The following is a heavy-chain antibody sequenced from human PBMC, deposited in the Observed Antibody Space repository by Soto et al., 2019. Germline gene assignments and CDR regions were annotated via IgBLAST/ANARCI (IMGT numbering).Heavy chain of an antibody. J-gene: IGHJ4*02. V-gene: IGHV3-30-3*01. Sequence: GGSLRLSCAASGFTFSSYAMHWVRQAPGKGLEWVAVISYGGSNKYYADSVKGRFTISRDNSKNTLYLQMNSLRAEDTAVYYCARVPGHSSGYYFDYWGQGTLVTV. CDR3: ARVPGHSSGYYFDY. D-gene: IGHD3-22*01. CDR1: GFTFSSYA. CDR2: ISYGGSNK.